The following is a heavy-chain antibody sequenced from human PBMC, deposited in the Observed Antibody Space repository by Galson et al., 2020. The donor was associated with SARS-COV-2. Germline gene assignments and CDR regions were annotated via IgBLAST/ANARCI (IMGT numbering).Heavy chain of an antibody. D-gene: IGHD1-1*01. Sequence: SETLSLTCTVSGGSLSSGGYFWSWVRQHPEKGLEWIGYISYRGTTYYNPSLNGRITMSVDTSKNQFSLKVRSVTAADTAVYYCARYLERDYYYLDVWGKGTTVTVSS. CDR1: GGSLSSGGYF. J-gene: IGHJ6*03. V-gene: IGHV4-31*03. CDR2: ISYRGTT. CDR3: ARYLERDYYYLDV.